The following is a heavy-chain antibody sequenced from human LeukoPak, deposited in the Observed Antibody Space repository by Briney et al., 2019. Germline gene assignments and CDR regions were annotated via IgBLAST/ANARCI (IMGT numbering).Heavy chain of an antibody. CDR3: ARGASLRAVVVGATTRPPMPYDF. V-gene: IGHV1-8*01. CDR2: MNPNSGNT. D-gene: IGHD2-15*01. CDR1: GYTFTSFD. J-gene: IGHJ4*02. Sequence: GASVKVSCKASGYTFTSFDINWVRQATGQGREWMGWMNPNSGNTGYAQKFQGRVTMTRNTYISTAYMELSSLGSEDTAVYYCARGASLRAVVVGATTRPPMPYDFWGQGTLVTVSS.